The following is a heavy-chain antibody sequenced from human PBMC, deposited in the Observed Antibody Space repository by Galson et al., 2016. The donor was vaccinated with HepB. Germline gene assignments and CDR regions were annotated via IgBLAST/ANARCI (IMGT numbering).Heavy chain of an antibody. Sequence: SLRLSCAASGFNFITTWMHWVRQGPGKGLVWVSRINGDGRSRNYADSVRGRFTISRDNAKNTVSLQMNSLRAEDTAIYYCVRDFLWGEGDDAFDIWGQGTRVTVSS. V-gene: IGHV3-74*01. CDR1: GFNFITTW. J-gene: IGHJ3*02. CDR2: INGDGRSR. D-gene: IGHD3-16*01. CDR3: VRDFLWGEGDDAFDI.